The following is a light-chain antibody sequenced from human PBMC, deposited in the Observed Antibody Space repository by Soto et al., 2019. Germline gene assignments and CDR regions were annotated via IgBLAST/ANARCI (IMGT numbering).Light chain of an antibody. Sequence: QSVLTQPPSVSGAPGQGVTISCTGTSPNIGAGYDVHWYQQLPGRAPKVLMYGNSNRPSGVPDRFSGSKSGASASLAITGLQAEDEANYYCQSYDSSLSGGVFGGGTKVTVL. CDR3: QSYDSSLSGGV. CDR1: SPNIGAGYD. CDR2: GNS. J-gene: IGLJ3*02. V-gene: IGLV1-40*01.